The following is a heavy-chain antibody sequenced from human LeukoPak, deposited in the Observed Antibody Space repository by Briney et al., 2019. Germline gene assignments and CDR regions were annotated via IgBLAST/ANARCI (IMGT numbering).Heavy chain of an antibody. CDR3: ARVPGGGYDSSGYYYGVDY. V-gene: IGHV4-34*01. J-gene: IGHJ4*02. CDR1: GGSFSGYY. Sequence: PSETLSLTCAVYGGSFSGYYGSWIRQPPGKGLEWIGEINHSGSTNYNPSLKSRVTISVDTSKNQFSLKLSSVTAADTAVYYCARVPGGGYDSSGYYYGVDYWGQGTLVTVSS. D-gene: IGHD3-22*01. CDR2: INHSGST.